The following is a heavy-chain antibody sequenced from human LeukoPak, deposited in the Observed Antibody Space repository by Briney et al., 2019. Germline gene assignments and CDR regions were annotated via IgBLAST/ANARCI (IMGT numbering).Heavy chain of an antibody. D-gene: IGHD4-17*01. Sequence: GGSLRLSCAASGFTFSSYSMNWVRQAPGKGLEWVSYISSSSSTIYYADSVKGRFTISRDNAENSLYLQMSGLRVGDTAVYYCARSDYGDNYWGQGILVTVSS. CDR1: GFTFSSYS. CDR2: ISSSSSTI. CDR3: ARSDYGDNY. V-gene: IGHV3-48*01. J-gene: IGHJ4*02.